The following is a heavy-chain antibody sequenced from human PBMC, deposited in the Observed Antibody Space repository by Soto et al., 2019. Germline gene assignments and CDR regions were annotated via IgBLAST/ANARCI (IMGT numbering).Heavy chain of an antibody. CDR3: ARETIYYDSSSTPTYYFDY. Sequence: SETLSLTCTVSGGSISSGGYYWSWIRQHPGKGLEWIGYIYYSGSTYYNPSLKSRVTISVDTSKNQFSLKLSSVTAADTAVYYCARETIYYDSSSTPTYYFDYWGQGTLVTVSS. CDR2: IYYSGST. J-gene: IGHJ4*02. D-gene: IGHD3-22*01. V-gene: IGHV4-31*03. CDR1: GGSISSGGYY.